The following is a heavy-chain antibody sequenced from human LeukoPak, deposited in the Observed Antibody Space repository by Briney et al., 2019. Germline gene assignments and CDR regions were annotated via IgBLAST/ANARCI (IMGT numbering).Heavy chain of an antibody. J-gene: IGHJ5*02. CDR2: ISYNGNII. Sequence: GGSLRLSCEASGFPFDGYALHWVRQAPGKGLEWVALISYNGNIIEYADSVKGRFTISRDNSKNTLFLLMNSLRAEDTAVYYCASSGSYQTPFDPWGQGTLVTVSS. CDR3: ASSGSYQTPFDP. D-gene: IGHD1-26*01. CDR1: GFPFDGYA. V-gene: IGHV3-30*04.